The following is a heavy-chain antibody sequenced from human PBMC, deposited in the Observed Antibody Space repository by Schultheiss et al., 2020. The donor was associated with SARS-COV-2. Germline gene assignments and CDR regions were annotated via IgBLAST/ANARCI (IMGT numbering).Heavy chain of an antibody. CDR1: GYSFTTYW. CDR2: IDPDDSYT. Sequence: GGSLRLSCKGSGYSFTTYWISWVRQMPGKGLEWMGRIDPDDSYTTYSPSFQGHVTFATDKSVSTAYLQWSSLKASDTAIYYCATYTYYDSITLWGQGTTVTVSS. CDR3: ATYTYYDSITL. V-gene: IGHV5-10-1*01. D-gene: IGHD3-3*01. J-gene: IGHJ6*02.